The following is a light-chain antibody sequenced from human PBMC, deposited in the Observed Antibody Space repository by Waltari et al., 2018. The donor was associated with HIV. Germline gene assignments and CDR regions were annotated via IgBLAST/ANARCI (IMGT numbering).Light chain of an antibody. CDR1: RSDVGSYNL. J-gene: IGLJ1*01. CDR2: EVS. V-gene: IGLV2-23*02. CDR3: CSYAGSSTPFV. Sequence: QSALTQPASVSGSPGQSITISCTGTRSDVGSYNLVSWYQQYPGKVPKLMIYEVSKRPSGVFNRFSGSKSGNPASLTISGLQAEDEADYYCCSYAGSSTPFVFGTATKVTVL.